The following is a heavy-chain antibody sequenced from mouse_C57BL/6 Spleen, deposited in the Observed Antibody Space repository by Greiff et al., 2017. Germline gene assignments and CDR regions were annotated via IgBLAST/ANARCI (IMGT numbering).Heavy chain of an antibody. D-gene: IGHD2-3*01. Sequence: EVKLMESGPGLVKPSQSLSLTCSVTGYSITSGYYWNWIRQFPGNKLEWMGYISYDGSTNYNPSLQNRISITRDTSTNQFFLKLNCVTTEDTATYYCARGWVYDGYYGFAYWGQGTLVTVSA. CDR1: GYSITSGYY. V-gene: IGHV3-6*01. CDR2: ISYDGST. J-gene: IGHJ3*01. CDR3: ARGWVYDGYYGFAY.